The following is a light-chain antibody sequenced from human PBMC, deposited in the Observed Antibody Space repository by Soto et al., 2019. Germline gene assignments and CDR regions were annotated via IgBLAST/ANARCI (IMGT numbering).Light chain of an antibody. Sequence: EIVLTQSPATLSLSPGERATLSCRASQSVNRYLAWYQHKPGQAPRLLIYDASYRATGVPARFSGSGSGTDFTLTISSLQLDDFATYHCQQYNSYSRFGGGTKVDIK. J-gene: IGKJ4*01. V-gene: IGKV3-11*01. CDR3: QQYNSYSR. CDR2: DAS. CDR1: QSVNRY.